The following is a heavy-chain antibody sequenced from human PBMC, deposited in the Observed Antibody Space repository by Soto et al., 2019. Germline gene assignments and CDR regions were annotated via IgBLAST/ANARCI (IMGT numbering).Heavy chain of an antibody. V-gene: IGHV4-61*01. CDR3: ARLHGYCISSSCHGHYAMDV. J-gene: IGHJ6*02. CDR1: GGSVSSGSYY. CDR2: IYYSGST. Sequence: PSETLSLTCTVSGGSVSSGSYYWSWIRQPPGKGLEWIGYIYYSGSTYYNPSLKSRVTISVDRSKNQFSLKLSSVTAADTAVYYCARLHGYCISSSCHGHYAMDVWGQGTTVTVSS. D-gene: IGHD2-2*01.